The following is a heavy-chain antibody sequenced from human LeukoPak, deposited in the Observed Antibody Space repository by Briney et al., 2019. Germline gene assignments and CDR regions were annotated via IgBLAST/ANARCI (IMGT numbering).Heavy chain of an antibody. V-gene: IGHV3-21*01. Sequence: PGGSLRLSCVDAGFTFSSYSMNWVRQAPGKGLEWVSSISSSSTYIYYTDSMKGRFTISRDNAKNSLYLQMNSLRAEDTAVYYCARDSTRFDYWGQGTLVTVSS. J-gene: IGHJ4*02. CDR3: ARDSTRFDY. CDR2: ISSSSTYI. CDR1: GFTFSSYS.